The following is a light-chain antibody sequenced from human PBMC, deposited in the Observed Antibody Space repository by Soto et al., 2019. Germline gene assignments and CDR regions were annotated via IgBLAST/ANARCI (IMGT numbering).Light chain of an antibody. CDR2: DVS. J-gene: IGLJ2*01. Sequence: QSVLTQPASVSGSPGQSITISCTGTSSDVGGYNYVSWYQQHPDTAPKLMIYDVSNRPSGVSNRFSGSKAGNTASLTISGLQAEDGADYTCSSYASSNTVIFGGGTKLTVL. V-gene: IGLV2-14*01. CDR3: SSYASSNTVI. CDR1: SSDVGGYNY.